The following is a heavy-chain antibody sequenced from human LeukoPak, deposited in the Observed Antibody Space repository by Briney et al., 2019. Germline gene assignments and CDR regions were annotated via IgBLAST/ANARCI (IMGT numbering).Heavy chain of an antibody. CDR1: GFAFSSDW. CDR2: IKQDGSEK. J-gene: IGHJ6*02. V-gene: IGHV3-7*01. CDR3: ARDNRFLPGMDV. Sequence: PGGSLRLSCAASGFAFSSDWMSWVREAPGKGLGWVANIKQDGSEKYYVDSVKGRFTISRDNAKNSLYLQMNSLRAEDTAVYYCARDNRFLPGMDVWGQGTTVTVSS. D-gene: IGHD1-14*01.